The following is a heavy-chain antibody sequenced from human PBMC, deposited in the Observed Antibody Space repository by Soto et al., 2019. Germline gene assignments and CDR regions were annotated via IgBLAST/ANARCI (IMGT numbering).Heavy chain of an antibody. D-gene: IGHD3-10*01. CDR2: IYYSGST. CDR1: GGSISSGDYY. CDR3: ARGGVKYYYGMDV. Sequence: SETLSLTCTVSGGSISSGDYYWSWIRQPPGKGLEWIGYIYYSGSTCYNPSLKSRVTISVDTSKNQFSLKLSSVTAADTAVYYCARGGVKYYYGMDVWGQGTTVTVSS. J-gene: IGHJ6*02. V-gene: IGHV4-30-4*01.